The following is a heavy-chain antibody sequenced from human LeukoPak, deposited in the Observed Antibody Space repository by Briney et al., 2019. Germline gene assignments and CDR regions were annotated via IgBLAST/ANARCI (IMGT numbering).Heavy chain of an antibody. CDR2: ISGSGGST. CDR3: AKEGIGRNYDILTGYYYFDY. Sequence: GGSLRLSCAASGFTFSSYAMSWVRQAPGKGLEWVSAISGSGGSTYYADSVKGRFTISRDNSKNTLYPQMNSLRAEDTAVYYCAKEGIGRNYDILTGYYYFDYWGQGTLVTVSS. D-gene: IGHD3-9*01. V-gene: IGHV3-23*01. CDR1: GFTFSSYA. J-gene: IGHJ4*02.